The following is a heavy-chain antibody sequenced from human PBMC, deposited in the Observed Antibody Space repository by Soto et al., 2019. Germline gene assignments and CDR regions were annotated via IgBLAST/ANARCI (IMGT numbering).Heavy chain of an antibody. D-gene: IGHD2-2*01. CDR3: ARESNHYQDFFQN. J-gene: IGHJ4*02. CDR2: ISNAGSGNT. Sequence: ASVKVSCKTSGYPFPSFEVHWIRQAPGQRPEWMGGISNAGSGNTKYSQKFQDRLTITGDKRATTVYMALSSLTSEDTATYYCARESNHYQDFFQNWGQGTQVTVS. CDR1: GYPFPSFE. V-gene: IGHV1-3*01.